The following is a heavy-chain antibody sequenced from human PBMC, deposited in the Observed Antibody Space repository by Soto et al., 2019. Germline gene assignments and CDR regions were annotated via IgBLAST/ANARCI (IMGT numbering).Heavy chain of an antibody. CDR1: GGTFSSYA. CDR2: IIPIFGTA. CDR3: ARERGVNYYGSGSFYYYYGMDV. V-gene: IGHV1-69*06. J-gene: IGHJ6*02. D-gene: IGHD3-10*01. Sequence: ASVKVSCKASGGTFSSYAISWVRQAPGQGLEWMGGIIPIFGTANYAQKFQGRVTITADKSTSTAYMELSSLRSEDTAVYYCARERGVNYYGSGSFYYYYGMDVWGQGTTVTVSS.